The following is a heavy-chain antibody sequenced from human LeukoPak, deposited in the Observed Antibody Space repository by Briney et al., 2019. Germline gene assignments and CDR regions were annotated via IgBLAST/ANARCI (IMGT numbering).Heavy chain of an antibody. J-gene: IGHJ5*02. D-gene: IGHD1-26*01. Sequence: SETLSLTCTVSAYSISDGFLWGWIRPPPGKGLEWIGSIYHSGTTYCNPSLKRRVTISVDTSKNQFSLKLSSVTAADTAVYYCTRLSHVAGAPKVSWFDPWGQGTLVTVSS. CDR2: IYHSGTT. CDR1: AYSISDGFL. CDR3: TRLSHVAGAPKVSWFDP. V-gene: IGHV4-38-2*02.